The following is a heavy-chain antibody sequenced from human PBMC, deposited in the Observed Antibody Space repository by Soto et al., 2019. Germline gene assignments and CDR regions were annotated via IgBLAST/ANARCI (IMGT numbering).Heavy chain of an antibody. CDR2: ISSSSYT. J-gene: IGHJ3*02. CDR3: AREGAAAAGHDAFDI. D-gene: IGHD6-13*01. Sequence: LRLSCAASGFTFSDYYMSWIRQAPGKGLEWVSYISSSSYTNYADSVKGRFTISRDNAKNSLYLQMNSLRAEDTAVYYCAREGAAAAGHDAFDIWGQGTMVTVSS. CDR1: GFTFSDYY. V-gene: IGHV3-11*06.